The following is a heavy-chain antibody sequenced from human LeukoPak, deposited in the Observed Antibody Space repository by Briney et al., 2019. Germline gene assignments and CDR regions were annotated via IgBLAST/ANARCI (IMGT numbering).Heavy chain of an antibody. J-gene: IGHJ4*02. Sequence: SETLSLTCNVSGVSISSSSYYWGWIRQPPGKGLEWIGSIYSSGSTYYNSSLKSRVTTSVDTSKNQFSLKLSSVTAADTAVYYCAHMVRGVMFADYWGQGTLVTVSS. CDR2: IYSSGST. CDR3: AHMVRGVMFADY. D-gene: IGHD3-10*01. V-gene: IGHV4-39*07. CDR1: GVSISSSSYY.